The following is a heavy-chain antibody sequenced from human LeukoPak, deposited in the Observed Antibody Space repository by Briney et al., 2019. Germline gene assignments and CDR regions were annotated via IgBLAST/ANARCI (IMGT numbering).Heavy chain of an antibody. CDR2: IIPIFGIA. D-gene: IGHD6-19*01. J-gene: IGHJ4*02. CDR1: GGTFSSYA. CDR3: ASTSGSSGWYSPPDY. Sequence: SVKVSCKASGGTFSSYAISWVRQAPGQGLEWMGKIIPIFGIANYAQKFQGRVTITADKSTSTVYMELSSLRSEDTAVYYCASTSGSSGWYSPPDYWGQGTLVTVSS. V-gene: IGHV1-69*04.